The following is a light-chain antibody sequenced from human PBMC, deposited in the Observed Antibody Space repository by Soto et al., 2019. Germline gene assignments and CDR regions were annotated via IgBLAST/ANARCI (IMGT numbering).Light chain of an antibody. V-gene: IGKV3-15*01. CDR3: QQYDNWPRT. Sequence: EIVMTQSPATLSVSPGERATLSCRASQSVSSNLAWYQQKPGQAPRLLIYGVSTRATGFPARFSGSGSGTEFTLTISGLRSEDFAIYYCQQYDNWPRTFGQGTKVDIK. CDR2: GVS. CDR1: QSVSSN. J-gene: IGKJ1*01.